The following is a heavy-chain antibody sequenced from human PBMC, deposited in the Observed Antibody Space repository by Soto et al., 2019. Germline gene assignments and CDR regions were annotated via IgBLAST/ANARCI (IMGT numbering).Heavy chain of an antibody. J-gene: IGHJ6*02. CDR3: ARHSLYNWNYRGMDV. CDR2: IYPGDSDA. V-gene: IGHV5-51*01. D-gene: IGHD1-7*01. Sequence: PGESLKISCKGSRYSFTSYWIGWVRQMPGKGLEWMGIIYPGDSDARYSPSFQGQVTISADKSISTAYLQWSSLKASDTAMYYCARHSLYNWNYRGMDVWGQGTTVTVSS. CDR1: RYSFTSYW.